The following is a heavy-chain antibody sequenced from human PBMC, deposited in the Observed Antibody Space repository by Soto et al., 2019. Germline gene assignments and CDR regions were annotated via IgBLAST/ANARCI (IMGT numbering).Heavy chain of an antibody. V-gene: IGHV1-46*03. D-gene: IGHD2-2*01. CDR2: INPSGGST. J-gene: IGHJ4*02. CDR1: GYTFTSYY. Sequence: ASVKVSCKASGYTFTSYYMHWVRQAPGQGLEWMGIINPSGGSTSYAQKFQGRVTMTRDTSTSTVYMELSSLRSEDTAVYYCARELPDCSSTSCSTIACCLFDYWGQGTLVTVSS. CDR3: ARELPDCSSTSCSTIACCLFDY.